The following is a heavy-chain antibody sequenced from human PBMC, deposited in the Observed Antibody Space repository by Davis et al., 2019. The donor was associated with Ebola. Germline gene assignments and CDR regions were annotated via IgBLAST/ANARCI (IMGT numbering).Heavy chain of an antibody. V-gene: IGHV4-30-4*01. CDR3: ARNIDGYGLF. CDR2: IYYSGST. J-gene: IGHJ4*02. CDR1: GGSIRSGDYY. Sequence: SETLSLTCTVSGGSIRSGDYYWSWIRQPPGKGLEWIGYIYYSGSTYYNPSLKSRVTISIGTSKNQFSLKLSSVTAADTAVYYCARNIDGYGLFWGQGTLVTVSS. D-gene: IGHD5-24*01.